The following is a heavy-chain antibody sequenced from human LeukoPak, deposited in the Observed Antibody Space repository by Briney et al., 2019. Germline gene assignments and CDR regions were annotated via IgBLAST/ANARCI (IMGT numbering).Heavy chain of an antibody. CDR2: ITGDVGTT. CDR3: ARDKREGGDGGMDV. J-gene: IGHJ6*02. V-gene: IGHV3-43*02. D-gene: IGHD4-17*01. Sequence: GESLRLSCAASGFTFDDSAMHWVRQTPEKGLEWVSLITGDVGTTYYADSVKGRFTISRDNSKNSLYLHMNSLGSEDTAFYYCARDKREGGDGGMDVWGQGTTVTVSS. CDR1: GFTFDDSA.